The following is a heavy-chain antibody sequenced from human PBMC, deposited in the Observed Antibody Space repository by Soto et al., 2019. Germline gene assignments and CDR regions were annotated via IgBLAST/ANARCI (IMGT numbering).Heavy chain of an antibody. D-gene: IGHD3-10*01. CDR2: IIPIFGIA. V-gene: IGHV1-69*10. J-gene: IGHJ6*03. CDR3: ARVWFPYYGSGSPMDYYYYYMDV. Sequence: ASVKVSCKASGGTFSSYAISWVRQAPGQGLEWMGGIIPIFGIANYAQKFQGRVTITADKSTSTAYMELSSLRSEDTAVYYCARVWFPYYGSGSPMDYYYYYMDVWGKGTTVTVSS. CDR1: GGTFSSYA.